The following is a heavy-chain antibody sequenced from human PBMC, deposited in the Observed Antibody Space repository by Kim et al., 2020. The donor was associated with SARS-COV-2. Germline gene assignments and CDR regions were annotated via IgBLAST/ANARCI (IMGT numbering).Heavy chain of an antibody. D-gene: IGHD2-2*03. J-gene: IGHJ4*02. CDR1: GYTFSRYA. Sequence: ASVKVSCKASGYTFSRYALHWVRQAPGQGLEWMGLINGGDDRTVYSQKFQGRLTITKDMSANTAFMDLSSLNSEDTAVYYCARDWMMSGFDYWGQGTLVTVSS. CDR3: ARDWMMSGFDY. V-gene: IGHV1-3*01. CDR2: INGGDDRT.